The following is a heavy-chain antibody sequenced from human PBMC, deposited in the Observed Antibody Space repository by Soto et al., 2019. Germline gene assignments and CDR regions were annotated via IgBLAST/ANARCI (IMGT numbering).Heavy chain of an antibody. CDR3: AKEFTEIGDYDVLTGLDY. CDR1: GFTFSSYW. CDR2: INSDGSTI. D-gene: IGHD3-9*01. V-gene: IGHV3-74*01. J-gene: IGHJ4*02. Sequence: GGSLRLSCVASGFTFSSYWMHWVRQAPGKGLVWVSRINSDGSTIDYEDSVMGRFTISRDNSKNTLYLHMNSLRVEDTAVYYCAKEFTEIGDYDVLTGLDYWGQGTRVTVSS.